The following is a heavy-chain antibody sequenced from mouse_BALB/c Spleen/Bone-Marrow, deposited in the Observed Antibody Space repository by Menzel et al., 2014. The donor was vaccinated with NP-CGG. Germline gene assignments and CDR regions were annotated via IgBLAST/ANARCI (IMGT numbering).Heavy chain of an antibody. CDR1: GYTFTSSW. V-gene: IGHV1S130*01. CDR3: ERGGFDH. J-gene: IGHJ2*01. Sequence: VKLMESGSVLVRPGASVKLSCKASGYTFTSSWMHWAKQRPGQGLEWIGEIHPNSGNTNYNEKFKGKATLTVDTSSSTASVDLSSVTSEDSAVYYCERGGFDHWGQGTPPPVSS. CDR2: IHPNSGNT.